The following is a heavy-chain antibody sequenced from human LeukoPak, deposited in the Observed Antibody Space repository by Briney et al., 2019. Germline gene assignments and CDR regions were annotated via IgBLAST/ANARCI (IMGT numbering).Heavy chain of an antibody. J-gene: IGHJ6*02. CDR2: IYSGGGT. CDR1: GFTVSSNY. CDR3: AKDQYDSSGYYYVYYYYGMDV. D-gene: IGHD3-22*01. V-gene: IGHV3-66*02. Sequence: PGGSLRLSCAASGFTVSSNYMNWVRQAPGKGLEWVSVIYSGGGTYYADSVRGRFTISRDNSKNTLYLQMNSLRAEDTAVYYCAKDQYDSSGYYYVYYYYGMDVWGQGTTVTVSS.